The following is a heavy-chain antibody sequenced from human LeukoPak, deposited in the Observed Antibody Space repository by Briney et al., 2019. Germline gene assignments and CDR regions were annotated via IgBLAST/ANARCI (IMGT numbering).Heavy chain of an antibody. J-gene: IGHJ3*02. CDR2: IYHSGST. CDR3: AREGVLGATFWSRDAFDI. D-gene: IGHD1-26*01. CDR1: GGSISSYY. V-gene: IGHV4-38-2*02. Sequence: SETLSLTCTVSGGSISSYYWGWIRQPPGKGLEWIGSIYHSGSTYYNPSLKSRVTISVDTSKNQFSLKVRSVTAADTAVYYCAREGVLGATFWSRDAFDIWGQGTMVTVSS.